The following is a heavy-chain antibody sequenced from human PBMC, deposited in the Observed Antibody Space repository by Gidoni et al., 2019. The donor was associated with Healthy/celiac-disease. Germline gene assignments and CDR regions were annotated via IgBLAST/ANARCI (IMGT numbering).Heavy chain of an antibody. CDR2: ISSSSSYI. V-gene: IGHV3-21*01. J-gene: IGHJ4*02. Sequence: EVQLVECGGGLVKPGGSLRLSCAASGFTFSSYSMNWVRQAPGKGLEWGSSISSSSSYIYYADSVKGRFTIYRDNAKNSLYLQMNSLRAEDTAVYYCARDSYDFWSGYYTFFDYWGQGTLVTVSS. CDR3: ARDSYDFWSGYYTFFDY. CDR1: GFTFSSYS. D-gene: IGHD3-3*01.